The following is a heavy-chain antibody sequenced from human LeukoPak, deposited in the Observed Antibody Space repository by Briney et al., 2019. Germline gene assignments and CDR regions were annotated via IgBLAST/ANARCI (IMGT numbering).Heavy chain of an antibody. J-gene: IGHJ3*02. V-gene: IGHV3-74*01. CDR2: INSDGSST. D-gene: IGHD6-6*01. Sequence: GGSLRLSCAASGFTFSSYWMHWVRQAPGKGLVWVSRINSDGSSTSYADSVKGRFTISRDNAKNTLYLQMNSLRAEDTAVYYCAKDRTIAARLSAFDIWGQGTMVTVSS. CDR3: AKDRTIAARLSAFDI. CDR1: GFTFSSYW.